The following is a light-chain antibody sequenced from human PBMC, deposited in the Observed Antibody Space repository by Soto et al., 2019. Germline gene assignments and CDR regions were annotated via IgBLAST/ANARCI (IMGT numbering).Light chain of an antibody. Sequence: EIVLTQSPGTLSLSPGERATLSCRASQSVSSTYLAWYQQKPGQAPRLLIYGASNRATGIPARFSGSGSGTEFTLTISSLQSEDFAVYYCQQYNNWPPRTFGQGTKVDIK. CDR1: QSVSSTY. CDR2: GAS. V-gene: IGKV3-15*01. J-gene: IGKJ1*01. CDR3: QQYNNWPPRT.